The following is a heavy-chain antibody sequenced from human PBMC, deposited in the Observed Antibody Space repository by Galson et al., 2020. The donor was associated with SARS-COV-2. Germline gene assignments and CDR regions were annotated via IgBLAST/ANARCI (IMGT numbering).Heavy chain of an antibody. J-gene: IGHJ6*02. V-gene: IGHV1-18*01. CDR2: ISDYNHNT. CDR3: ARDQPGVASAASYYNNALDV. Sequence: ASVTVSCKASGYTFSIYGISWVRQAPGQGLEWMGWISDYNHNTNFEQKFQDRVTMTTDTSTSTAYLELRSLRSDDTAVYYCARDQPGVASAASYYNNALDVWGQGTTVTVSS. CDR1: GYTFSIYG. D-gene: IGHD5-12*01.